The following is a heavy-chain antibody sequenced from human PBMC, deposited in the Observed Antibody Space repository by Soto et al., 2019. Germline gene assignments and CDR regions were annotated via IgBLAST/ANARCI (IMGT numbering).Heavy chain of an antibody. CDR1: GGSISSSSYY. V-gene: IGHV4-39*01. J-gene: IGHJ3*02. D-gene: IGHD2-2*01. Sequence: SETLSLTCTVSGGSISSSSYYWGWIRQPPGKGLEWIGSIYYSGSTYYNPSLKSRVTISVDTSKNQFSLKLSSVTAADTAVYYCARKDVLPAAMLGAFDIWGQGTMVTVSS. CDR2: IYYSGST. CDR3: ARKDVLPAAMLGAFDI.